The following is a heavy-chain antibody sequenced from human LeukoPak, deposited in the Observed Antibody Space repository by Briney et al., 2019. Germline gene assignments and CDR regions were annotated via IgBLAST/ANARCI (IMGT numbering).Heavy chain of an antibody. CDR3: ARGYSGMYYYDSSGSNWFDP. J-gene: IGHJ5*02. D-gene: IGHD3-22*01. CDR1: GYTFTGYY. CDR2: INPNSGGT. V-gene: IGHV1-2*02. Sequence: GASVKVSCKASGYTFTGYYMHWVRQAPGQGLEWMGWINPNSGGTNYAQKFQGRVTMTRDTSISTAYMELSRLRSDDTAVYYCARGYSGMYYYDSSGSNWFDPWGQGTLVTVSS.